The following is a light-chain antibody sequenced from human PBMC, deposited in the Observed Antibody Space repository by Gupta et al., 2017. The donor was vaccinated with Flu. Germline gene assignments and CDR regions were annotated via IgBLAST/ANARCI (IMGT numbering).Light chain of an antibody. V-gene: IGKV3-11*01. CDR3: QQRSLWPPWT. Sequence: ERATLSCRASHSVDSCLDWYQQRPGQAPRLLIYDASNRAAGIPARFSGSGSGTDFTLTISSLEPEDFALYYCQQRSLWPPWTFGQGTRVEI. J-gene: IGKJ1*01. CDR1: HSVDSC. CDR2: DAS.